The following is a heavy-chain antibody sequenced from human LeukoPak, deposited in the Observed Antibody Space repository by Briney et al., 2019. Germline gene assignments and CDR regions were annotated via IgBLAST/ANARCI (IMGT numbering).Heavy chain of an antibody. V-gene: IGHV1-69*01. D-gene: IGHD4-11*01. Sequence: ASVKVSCKASGDTFNSVALSWVRLAPGQGLEWMGGIIPIFGTANYAQRFLGRVTITSDESTSTAYMEINSLTSEDTAVYYCVRLSDPSKSPGPLDIWGKGTTVTVSS. CDR2: IIPIFGTA. CDR1: GDTFNSVA. CDR3: VRLSDPSKSPGPLDI. J-gene: IGHJ6*04.